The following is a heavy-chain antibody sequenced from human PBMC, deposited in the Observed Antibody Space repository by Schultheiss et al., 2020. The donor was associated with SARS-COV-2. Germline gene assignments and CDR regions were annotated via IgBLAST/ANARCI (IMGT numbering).Heavy chain of an antibody. CDR2: ISSSSSTI. J-gene: IGHJ4*02. D-gene: IGHD3-3*01. CDR3: ARVHDYDFWSGFDY. CDR1: GFTFDDYG. Sequence: GGSLRLSCAASGFTFDDYGMNWVRQAPGKGLEWVSYISSSSSTIYYADSVKGRFTISRDNSKNTLYLQMNSLRAEDTAVYYCARVHDYDFWSGFDYWGQGTLVTVSS. V-gene: IGHV3-48*01.